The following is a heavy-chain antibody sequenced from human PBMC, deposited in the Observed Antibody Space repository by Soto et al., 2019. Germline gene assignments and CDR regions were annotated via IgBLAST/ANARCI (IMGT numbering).Heavy chain of an antibody. Sequence: SETLSLTCTVSGGSISSGGYYWSWIRQHPGKGLEWIGYIYYSGSTYYNPSLKSRVTISVDTSKNQFSLKLSSVTAADTAVYYCARTYYDILTGYPPPLYFDYWGQGTLVTVSS. CDR2: IYYSGST. D-gene: IGHD3-9*01. V-gene: IGHV4-31*03. CDR1: GGSISSGGYY. CDR3: ARTYYDILTGYPPPLYFDY. J-gene: IGHJ4*02.